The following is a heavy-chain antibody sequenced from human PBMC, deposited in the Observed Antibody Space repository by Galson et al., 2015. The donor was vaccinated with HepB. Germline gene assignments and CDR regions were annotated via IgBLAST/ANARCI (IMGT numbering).Heavy chain of an antibody. Sequence: SLRLSCAASGFTVSSNYMSWVRQAPGKGLEWVSVIYSGGSTYYADSVKGRFTISRDNSKNTLYLQMNSLRAEDTAVYYCARGGYQLLSYYYYGMDVWGQGTTVTVSS. CDR3: ARGGYQLLSYYYYGMDV. V-gene: IGHV3-53*01. CDR2: IYSGGST. D-gene: IGHD2-2*01. CDR1: GFTVSSNY. J-gene: IGHJ6*02.